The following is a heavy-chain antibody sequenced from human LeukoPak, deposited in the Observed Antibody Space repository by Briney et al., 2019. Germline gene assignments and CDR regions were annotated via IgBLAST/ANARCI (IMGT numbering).Heavy chain of an antibody. CDR2: IHYSGGT. CDR1: GDSISSSY. D-gene: IGHD3-22*01. J-gene: IGHJ4*02. Sequence: PSETLSLTCTVSGDSISSSYWSWVRQPPGKGLEWMAYIHYSGGTNYNPSLKSRVTILVDTSKNQFSLTLTSVTAADTAVYYCARHTYDNNAYSYFDYWGQGAPVTVSS. V-gene: IGHV4-59*08. CDR3: ARHTYDNNAYSYFDY.